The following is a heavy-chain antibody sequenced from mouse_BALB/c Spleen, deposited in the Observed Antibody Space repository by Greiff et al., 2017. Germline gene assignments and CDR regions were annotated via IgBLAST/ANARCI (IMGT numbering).Heavy chain of an antibody. Sequence: DVHLVESGGGLVQPGGSRKLSCAASGFTFSSFGMHWVRQAPEKGLEWVAYISSGSSTIYYADTVKGRFTISRDNPKNTLFLQMTSLRSEDTAMYYCAGGDYLYAMDYWGQGTSVTVSA. CDR2: ISSGSSTI. V-gene: IGHV5-17*02. J-gene: IGHJ4*01. D-gene: IGHD1-1*02. CDR3: AGGDYLYAMDY. CDR1: GFTFSSFG.